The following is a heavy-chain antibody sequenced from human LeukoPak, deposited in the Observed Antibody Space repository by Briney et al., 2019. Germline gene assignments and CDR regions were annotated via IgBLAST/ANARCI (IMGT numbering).Heavy chain of an antibody. V-gene: IGHV4-39*01. CDR2: VYYSGST. D-gene: IGHD3-9*01. CDR1: GGSISSSSYY. J-gene: IGHJ4*02. CDR3: ATELRYFDWLFPNYFDS. Sequence: SETLSLTCTVSGGSISSSSYYWGWIRQPPGKGLEWIGSVYYSGSTYYNPSLKSRVTISVDTSKNQFSLKLTSVTAADTAVYLCATELRYFDWLFPNYFDSWGQGTLVTVSS.